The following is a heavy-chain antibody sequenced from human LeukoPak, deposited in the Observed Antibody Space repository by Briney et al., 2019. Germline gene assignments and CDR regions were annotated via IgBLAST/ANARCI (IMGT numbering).Heavy chain of an antibody. CDR3: ARGDGYSGYDRGGFAAAY. D-gene: IGHD5-12*01. Sequence: SETLSPTCAVYGGSFSGYYWSWIRQPPGKGLEWIGEINHSGSTNYNPSLKSRVTISVDTSKNQFSLKLSSVTAADTAVYYCARGDGYSGYDRGGFAAAYWGQGTLVTVSS. J-gene: IGHJ4*02. V-gene: IGHV4-34*01. CDR1: GGSFSGYY. CDR2: INHSGST.